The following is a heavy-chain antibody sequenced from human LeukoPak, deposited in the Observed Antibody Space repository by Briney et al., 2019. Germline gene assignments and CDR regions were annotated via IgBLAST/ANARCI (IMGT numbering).Heavy chain of an antibody. CDR2: VDHSGDT. D-gene: IGHD2-8*02. CDR1: GGSFRNYY. Sequence: SETLSLTCAVYGGSFRNYYWSWIRQPPGKGLEWIGEVDHSGDTNYNPSHKSRVTMSVDMSKNQFSLKLISVTAADTAVYYCARRYCSGSVCYHYYYYMDVWGEGTTVTVSS. CDR3: ARRYCSGSVCYHYYYYMDV. J-gene: IGHJ6*03. V-gene: IGHV4-34*01.